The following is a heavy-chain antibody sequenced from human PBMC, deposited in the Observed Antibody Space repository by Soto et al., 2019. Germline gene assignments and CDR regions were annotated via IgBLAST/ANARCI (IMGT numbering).Heavy chain of an antibody. J-gene: IGHJ6*02. CDR3: ARGYCSGGSCHPLYYYYGMDV. D-gene: IGHD2-15*01. Sequence: GASVKVSCKASGGTFSSYAISWVLQAPGQGLEWMGGIIPIFGTANYAQKFQGRVTITADESTSTAYMELSSLRSEDTAVYYCARGYCSGGSCHPLYYYYGMDVWGQGTTVTVSS. CDR2: IIPIFGTA. CDR1: GGTFSSYA. V-gene: IGHV1-69*13.